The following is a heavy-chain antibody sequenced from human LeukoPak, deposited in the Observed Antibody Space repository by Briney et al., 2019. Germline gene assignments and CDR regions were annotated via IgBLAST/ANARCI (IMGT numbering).Heavy chain of an antibody. CDR2: IIPILGIA. CDR1: GGTFSSYA. J-gene: IGHJ4*02. V-gene: IGHV1-69*04. Sequence: SVKVSCKASGGTFSSYAISWVRQAPGQGLEWMGRIIPILGIANYAQKFQGRVTMTTDTSTSTAYMELRSLRSDDTAVYYCARVYAYCSGGSCFDYWGQGTLVTVSS. D-gene: IGHD2-15*01. CDR3: ARVYAYCSGGSCFDY.